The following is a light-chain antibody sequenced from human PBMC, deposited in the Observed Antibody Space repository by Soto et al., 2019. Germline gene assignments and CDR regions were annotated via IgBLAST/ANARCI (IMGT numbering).Light chain of an antibody. Sequence: QSALTQPASVSGSPGQSITISCTGTSSDVGGYNYVSWYQQYPGKAPKLMIYDVSNRPSGVSKRFSGSKSGNTASLAISGLQAEDEADYYCSSYTISNTLVFGCGTKLTVL. CDR1: SSDVGGYNY. J-gene: IGLJ1*01. CDR3: SSYTISNTLV. V-gene: IGLV2-14*01. CDR2: DVS.